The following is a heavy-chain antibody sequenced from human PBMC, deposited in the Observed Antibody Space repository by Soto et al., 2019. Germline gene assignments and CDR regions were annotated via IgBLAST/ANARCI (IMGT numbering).Heavy chain of an antibody. J-gene: IGHJ4*02. D-gene: IGHD3-10*01. CDR3: ATRRRRLWFGGPPPPFDY. Sequence: QITLKESGPTLVKPTQTLTLTCTFSGFSLSTSGVGVGWIRQPPGKALEWLALIYWDDDKRYSPSLKSRLTIPKDTPKNQVVLTMTNMDPGDTATYSCATRRRRLWFGGPPPPFDYWGQGTLVTVSS. CDR1: GFSLSTSGVG. CDR2: IYWDDDK. V-gene: IGHV2-5*02.